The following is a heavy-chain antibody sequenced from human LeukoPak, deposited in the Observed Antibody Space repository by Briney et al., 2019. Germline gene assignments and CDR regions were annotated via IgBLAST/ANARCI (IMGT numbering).Heavy chain of an antibody. D-gene: IGHD1-26*01. CDR1: GYTFTSYG. CDR3: ARDGFYSGSPGYYYYMDV. CDR2: ISAYNGNT. V-gene: IGHV1-18*01. J-gene: IGHJ6*03. Sequence: ASVKVSCKASGYTFTSYGISWVRQAPGQGLEGMGWISAYNGNTNYAQKLQGRVTMTTDTSTSTAYMELRSLRSDDTAVYYCARDGFYSGSPGYYYYMDVWGKGTTVTVSS.